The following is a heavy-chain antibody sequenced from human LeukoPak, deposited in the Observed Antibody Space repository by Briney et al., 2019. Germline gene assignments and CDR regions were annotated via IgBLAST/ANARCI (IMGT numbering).Heavy chain of an antibody. CDR1: GGSISSSSYY. D-gene: IGHD1-26*01. V-gene: IGHV4-39*07. CDR3: ASYSGTYSAFEI. J-gene: IGHJ3*02. Sequence: SETLSLTCTVSGGSISSSSYYWDWIRQPPGKGLEWIGSIYYSGSTYYNPSLKSRVTISVDTSKNQFSLKLSSVTAADTAVYYCASYSGTYSAFEIWGQGTLVTVSS. CDR2: IYYSGST.